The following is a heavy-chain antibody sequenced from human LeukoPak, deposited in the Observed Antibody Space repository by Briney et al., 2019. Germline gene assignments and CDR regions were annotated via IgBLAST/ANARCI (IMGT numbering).Heavy chain of an antibody. V-gene: IGHV4-38-2*02. J-gene: IGHJ4*02. Sequence: SETLSLTCTVSGYSISSGYYWGWIRQPPGKGLEWIATIYHSGSTYYNPSLKSRVTISVDTSKNQFSLKLTSVTAADTAVYYCARVRGYCSSTICYRYYFDYWGQGTLVTVSS. D-gene: IGHD2-2*01. CDR3: ARVRGYCSSTICYRYYFDY. CDR2: IYHSGST. CDR1: GYSISSGYY.